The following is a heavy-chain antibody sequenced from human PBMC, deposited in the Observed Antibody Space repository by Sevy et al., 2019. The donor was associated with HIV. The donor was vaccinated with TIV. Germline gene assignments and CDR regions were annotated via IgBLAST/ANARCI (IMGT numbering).Heavy chain of an antibody. J-gene: IGHJ5*02. CDR3: ARGVVDIVVVPAAGSSWFDP. Sequence: SETLSLTCAVYGGYLSGYYWSWIRQPPGKGLEWIGEINHSGSTNYNPSLKSRVTISVDTSKNQFSLKLGSVTAADTAVYYCARGVVDIVVVPAAGSSWFDPWGQGALVTVSS. V-gene: IGHV4-34*01. CDR1: GGYLSGYY. CDR2: INHSGST. D-gene: IGHD2-2*03.